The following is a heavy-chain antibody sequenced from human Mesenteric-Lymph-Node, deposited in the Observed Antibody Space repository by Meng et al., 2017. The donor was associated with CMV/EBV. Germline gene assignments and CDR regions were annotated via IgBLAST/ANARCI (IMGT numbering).Heavy chain of an antibody. Sequence: GESLKISCAASGFTFSSYGMHWVRQAPGKGLEWVAFIRFDGSNKYHTGSVKGRFTISRDNPNNRLYLQMNSLRSDDTAVYYCAKDRRRVVGVDTYYYYYGMDVWGQGTTVTVSS. D-gene: IGHD3-3*01. CDR2: IRFDGSNK. V-gene: IGHV3-30*02. CDR3: AKDRRRVVGVDTYYYYYGMDV. J-gene: IGHJ6*02. CDR1: GFTFSSYG.